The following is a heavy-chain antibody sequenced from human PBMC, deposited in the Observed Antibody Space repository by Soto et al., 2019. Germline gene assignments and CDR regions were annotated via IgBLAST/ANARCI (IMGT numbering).Heavy chain of an antibody. CDR2: IYYSGST. CDR1: GGSMSSYY. V-gene: IGHV4-59*01. CDR3: ARRCYGQGFPYYYGMDV. Sequence: SETLSLTCTVSGGSMSSYYWSWIRQPPGKGLEWIGYIYYSGSTNYNPSLKSRVTMSVDTPKNQFSLKLSSVTAADTAVYYCARRCYGQGFPYYYGMDVWGQGTTVTVSS. J-gene: IGHJ6*01. D-gene: IGHD5-18*01.